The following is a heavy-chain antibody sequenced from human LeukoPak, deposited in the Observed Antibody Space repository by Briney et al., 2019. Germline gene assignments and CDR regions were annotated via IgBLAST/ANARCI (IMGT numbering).Heavy chain of an antibody. D-gene: IGHD2-15*01. Sequence: PGGSLRLSCAASGFTFSSYAMSWVRQAPGKGLEWVSAISGSGGSTYYADSVKGPFTLSRYHSKNTMYLQMNSLRAEDTAVYYCAKDRGYCSGGSCYPFDYWGQGTLVTVSS. CDR1: GFTFSSYA. V-gene: IGHV3-23*01. J-gene: IGHJ4*02. CDR2: ISGSGGST. CDR3: AKDRGYCSGGSCYPFDY.